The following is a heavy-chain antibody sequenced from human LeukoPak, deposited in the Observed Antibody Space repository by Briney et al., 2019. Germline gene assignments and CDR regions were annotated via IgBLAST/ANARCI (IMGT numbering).Heavy chain of an antibody. CDR2: INHSGST. CDR3: ARERPYDILTGYYNERYFDY. D-gene: IGHD3-9*01. V-gene: IGHV4-34*01. Sequence: SETLSLTCADYGGSFSGYYWNWIRQPPGKVLECIGEINHSGSTNYNPSLKIRVTISVDKSKNDFSLKLSSVTAADTAVYYFARERPYDILTGYYNERYFDYWGQGTLVTVSS. CDR1: GGSFSGYY. J-gene: IGHJ4*02.